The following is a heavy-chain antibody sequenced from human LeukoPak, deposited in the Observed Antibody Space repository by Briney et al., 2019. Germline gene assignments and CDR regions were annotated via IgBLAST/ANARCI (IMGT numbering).Heavy chain of an antibody. D-gene: IGHD7-27*01. V-gene: IGHV3-11*04. J-gene: IGHJ4*02. CDR2: ISSGGDIM. Sequence: KPGGSLRLSCAASGLRFSDYYVSWIRQAPGKGLQWVSYISSGGDIMHYADSVKGRFTSSRDNAKNTLYLQMSSLTAEDTALYYCGKDQFTGLVEYWGQGTLVTVSS. CDR1: GLRFSDYY. CDR3: GKDQFTGLVEY.